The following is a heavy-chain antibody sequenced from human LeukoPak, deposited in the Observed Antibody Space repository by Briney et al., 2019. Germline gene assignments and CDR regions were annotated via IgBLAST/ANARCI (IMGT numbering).Heavy chain of an antibody. CDR1: GGSISSGSYY. Sequence: PSQTLSLTCTVSGGSISSGSYYWSWIRQPAGKGLEWIGRIYTSGSTNYNPSLKSRVTISVDTSKNQFSLKLSSVTAADTAVYYCARGRWELPSRYYFDYWGQGTLVTVSS. V-gene: IGHV4-61*02. J-gene: IGHJ4*02. D-gene: IGHD1-26*01. CDR2: IYTSGST. CDR3: ARGRWELPSRYYFDY.